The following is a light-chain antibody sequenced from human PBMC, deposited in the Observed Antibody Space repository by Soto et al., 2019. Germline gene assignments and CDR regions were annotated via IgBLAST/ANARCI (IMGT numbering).Light chain of an antibody. CDR2: DAS. CDR3: QQYNNWPWT. Sequence: DIVMTQSPATLSVSPGERATLSCRASQSIRTDLAWYQQKSGQGPRLLIYDASTRATGIPARFSGSGSGTEFTLTISSLQSEDFAVYYCQQYNNWPWTFGQGTKVDIK. V-gene: IGKV3D-15*01. J-gene: IGKJ1*01. CDR1: QSIRTD.